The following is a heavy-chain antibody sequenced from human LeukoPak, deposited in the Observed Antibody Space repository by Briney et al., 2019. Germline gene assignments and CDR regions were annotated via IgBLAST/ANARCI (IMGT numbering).Heavy chain of an antibody. D-gene: IGHD2-2*01. CDR3: AKALGRRKWDIVVVPAAMDY. Sequence: GGSLRLSCAASGFTFSSYGMHWVRQAPGKGLEWVAVISYDGSNKYYADSVKGRFTISRDNSKNTLYLQMNSLRAEDTAVYYCAKALGRRKWDIVVVPAAMDYWGQGTLVTVSS. J-gene: IGHJ4*02. V-gene: IGHV3-30*18. CDR2: ISYDGSNK. CDR1: GFTFSSYG.